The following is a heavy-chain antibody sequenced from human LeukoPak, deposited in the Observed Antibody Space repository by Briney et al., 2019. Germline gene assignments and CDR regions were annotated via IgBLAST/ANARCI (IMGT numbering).Heavy chain of an antibody. CDR1: GYSFTSYD. V-gene: IGHV1-8*01. CDR2: MNANSGNT. CDR3: ATGLAVAGTGY. D-gene: IGHD6-19*01. Sequence: GASVKVSCKASGYSFTSYDLSWVRQATGQGLEWMGWMNANSGNTGYAQKFQGRVTMTRDTSISTAYMELSSLTSEDTAIYYCATGLAVAGTGYGGQGTLVTVSS. J-gene: IGHJ4*02.